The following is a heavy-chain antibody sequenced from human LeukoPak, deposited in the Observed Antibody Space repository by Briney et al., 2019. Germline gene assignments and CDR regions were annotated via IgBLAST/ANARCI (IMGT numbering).Heavy chain of an antibody. CDR3: ARARDQDYYFDY. CDR1: GGSINSDY. Sequence: SETLSLTCTVSGGSINSDYWNWIRQPPGKGLEWIGYIYYTGSTNYNPSLKSRVTISVDTSKNHFSLKLSSVTAADTAIYYCARARDQDYYFDYWGQGTLVTVSS. J-gene: IGHJ4*02. V-gene: IGHV4-59*01. CDR2: IYYTGST.